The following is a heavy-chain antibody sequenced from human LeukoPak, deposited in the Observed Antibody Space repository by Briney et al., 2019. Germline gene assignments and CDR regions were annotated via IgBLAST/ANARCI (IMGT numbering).Heavy chain of an antibody. CDR1: GGTFSSYA. Sequence: GASVKVSCKASGGTFSSYAISWVRQAPGQGLEWMGGFIPAFDTANYAQKFQGRVTITADESADTVYMELSSLSSEDTAVYYCARGEAAVIYYYMDVWGKGTTVTVSS. J-gene: IGHJ6*03. V-gene: IGHV1-69*13. CDR3: ARGEAAVIYYYMDV. D-gene: IGHD4-11*01. CDR2: FIPAFDTA.